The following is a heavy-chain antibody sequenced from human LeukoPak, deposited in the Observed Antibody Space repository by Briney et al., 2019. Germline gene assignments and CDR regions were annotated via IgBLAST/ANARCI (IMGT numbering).Heavy chain of an antibody. V-gene: IGHV3-11*04. D-gene: IGHD3-10*01. CDR3: ARAGRYGSGSYYAV. Sequence: GGSLRLSCAASGFTFSDFYMSWIRQAPGKGLEWVSYISSSGSTIYYADSVKGRFTISRDNAKNSLYLQMNSLRAEDTAVYYCARAGRYGSGSYYAVWGQGTLVTVSS. CDR2: ISSSGSTI. CDR1: GFTFSDFY. J-gene: IGHJ4*02.